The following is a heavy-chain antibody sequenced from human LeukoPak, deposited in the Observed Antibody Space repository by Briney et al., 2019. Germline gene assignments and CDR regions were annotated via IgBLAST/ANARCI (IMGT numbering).Heavy chain of an antibody. CDR2: IYYSGST. J-gene: IGHJ2*01. Sequence: SETLSLTCTVSGGSISGYYWSWIRQPPGKGLEWIGYIYYSGSTNYNPSLKSRVTISVDTSKNQFSLKLSSVTAADTAVYYCARNDFGYFDLWGRGTLVTVSS. V-gene: IGHV4-59*01. D-gene: IGHD3-3*01. CDR1: GGSISGYY. CDR3: ARNDFGYFDL.